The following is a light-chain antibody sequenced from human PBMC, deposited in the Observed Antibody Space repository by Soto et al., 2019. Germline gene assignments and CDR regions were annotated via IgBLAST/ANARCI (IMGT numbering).Light chain of an antibody. Sequence: QSALTQPPSASGTPGQRVTISCSGGSSNIKTNGVSWYQQVPGAAPKLLIYSNNQRPSGAPDRFTGSKSGTSASLAIAGLQSEDEATYRCATWDDSLNGLIFGGGTKLTVL. CDR2: SNN. J-gene: IGLJ2*01. CDR3: ATWDDSLNGLI. V-gene: IGLV1-44*01. CDR1: SSNIKTNG.